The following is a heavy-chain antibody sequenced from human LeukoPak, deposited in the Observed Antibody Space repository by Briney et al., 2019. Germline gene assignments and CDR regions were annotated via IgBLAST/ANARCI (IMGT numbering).Heavy chain of an antibody. CDR3: ARDRTYLDY. V-gene: IGHV4-39*07. Sequence: SETLSPTCTVSGGSISSSSYYWGWIRQPPGKGLEWIGSIYDSGRTFYNPSLKSRVTISVDTSKNQFSLKLSSVTAADTAVYYCARDRTYLDYWGQGTLVTVSS. CDR2: IYDSGRT. CDR1: GGSISSSSYY. J-gene: IGHJ4*02.